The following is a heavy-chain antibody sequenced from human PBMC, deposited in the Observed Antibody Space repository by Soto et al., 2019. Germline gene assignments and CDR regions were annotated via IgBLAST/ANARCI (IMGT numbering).Heavy chain of an antibody. CDR3: ARAPLVPAANIYYYYGMDV. D-gene: IGHD2-2*01. J-gene: IGHJ6*02. CDR1: GGTFSSYA. V-gene: IGHV1-69*11. CDR2: IIPILGTA. Sequence: QVQLVQSGAEVKKPGSSVKVSCKASGGTFSSYAISWVRQAPGQGLEWMGGIIPILGTANYAQKFQGRVTITADESTSTAYMELSSLRSEDTAVYYCARAPLVPAANIYYYYGMDVWGQGTTVTVSS.